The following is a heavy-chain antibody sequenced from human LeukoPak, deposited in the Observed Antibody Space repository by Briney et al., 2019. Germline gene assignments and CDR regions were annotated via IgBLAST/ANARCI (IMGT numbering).Heavy chain of an antibody. CDR1: GGSISSYY. Sequence: PSETLSLTCTVSGGSISSYYWSWIRQPPGKGLEWIGYIYYSGSTNYNPSLKSRVTISVDTSKNQFPLKLTSVTAADTAGYYCARRGGSGWYDYWGQGTLVTVSS. CDR2: IYYSGST. V-gene: IGHV4-59*08. J-gene: IGHJ4*02. CDR3: ARRGGSGWYDY. D-gene: IGHD6-19*01.